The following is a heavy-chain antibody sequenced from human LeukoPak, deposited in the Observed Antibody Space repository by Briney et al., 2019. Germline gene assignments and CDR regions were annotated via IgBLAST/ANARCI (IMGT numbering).Heavy chain of an antibody. Sequence: PEGSLRLSCAASGFTFSSYAMSWVRQAPGKGLEWVSAISGSGGSTYYADSVKGRFTISRDNSKNTLYLQMNSLRAEDTAVYYCAKDVSDILTGRAGYYYYGMDVWGQGTTVTVSS. CDR1: GFTFSSYA. CDR2: ISGSGGST. V-gene: IGHV3-23*01. J-gene: IGHJ6*02. D-gene: IGHD3-9*01. CDR3: AKDVSDILTGRAGYYYYGMDV.